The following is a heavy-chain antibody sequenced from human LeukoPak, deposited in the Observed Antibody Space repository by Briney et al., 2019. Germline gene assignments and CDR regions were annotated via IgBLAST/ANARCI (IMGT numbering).Heavy chain of an antibody. Sequence: GGSLRLSCVASGFTFSSYAMNWVRQAPGKGLEWVAYFGSTGTTHYADSMRGPFTISRDNAAMSLFLHMNSLRVDDTAVYYCARSNGLRYFDRWGQGTLVTASS. D-gene: IGHD2-8*01. CDR3: ARSNGLRYFDR. J-gene: IGHJ4*02. CDR1: GFTFSSYA. CDR2: FGSTGTT. V-gene: IGHV3-48*03.